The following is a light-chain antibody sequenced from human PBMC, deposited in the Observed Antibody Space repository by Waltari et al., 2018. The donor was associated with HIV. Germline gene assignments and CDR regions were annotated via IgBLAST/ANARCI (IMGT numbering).Light chain of an antibody. V-gene: IGLV2-8*01. CDR2: EVT. J-gene: IGLJ2*01. CDR1: SSDIGAYAY. Sequence: QSALTQPPSASGSLGQSVTISCTGSSSDIGAYAYVSWFQQHPHSAPKLLLYEVTRRPSTVSDRFSGSRSGYTAFLTVAGLQPDDEATYFCSSYGDSLRVLFGGGTNVTVL. CDR3: SSYGDSLRVL.